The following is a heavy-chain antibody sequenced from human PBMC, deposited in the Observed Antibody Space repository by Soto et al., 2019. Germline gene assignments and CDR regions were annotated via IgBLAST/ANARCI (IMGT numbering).Heavy chain of an antibody. CDR3: ARDMAPWNWFDP. CDR2: ISSSSSYI. J-gene: IGHJ5*02. D-gene: IGHD3-10*01. CDR1: GFTFSSYS. V-gene: IGHV3-21*01. Sequence: GGSLRLSCAASGFTFSSYSMNWVRQAPGKGLEWVSSISSSSSYIYYADSVKGRFTISRDNAKNSLYLQMNSLRAEDTAVYYCARDMAPWNWFDPWRQRXLFTVCS.